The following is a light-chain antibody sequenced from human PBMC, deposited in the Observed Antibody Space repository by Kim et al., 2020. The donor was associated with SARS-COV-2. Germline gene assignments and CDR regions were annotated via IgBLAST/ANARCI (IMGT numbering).Light chain of an antibody. V-gene: IGLV3-1*01. CDR3: QAWDSSTAV. CDR2: QDS. J-gene: IGLJ2*01. CDR1: KLGDKY. Sequence: SYELTQPPSVSVSPGQTASITCSGDKLGDKYACWYQQKPGQSPVLVIYQDSKRPSGIPERLSGSNSGNTATLTISGTQPMDEADYYCQAWDSSTAVFGGG.